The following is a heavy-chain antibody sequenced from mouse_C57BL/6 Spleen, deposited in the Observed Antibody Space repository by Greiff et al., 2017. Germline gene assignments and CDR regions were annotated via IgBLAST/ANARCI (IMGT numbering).Heavy chain of an antibody. J-gene: IGHJ3*01. CDR1: GFNIKNTY. CDR3: ARDSTRTWFAY. D-gene: IGHD1-1*01. CDR2: IDPANGTT. V-gene: IGHV14-3*01. Sequence: VQLQQSVAELVRPGASVKLSCTASGFNIKNTYMHWVKQRPEQGLEWIGRIDPANGTTKSAPNFQGKATITADTSSNTSFLQLSRLTSEDTAIYYCARDSTRTWFAYWGQGTLVTVSA.